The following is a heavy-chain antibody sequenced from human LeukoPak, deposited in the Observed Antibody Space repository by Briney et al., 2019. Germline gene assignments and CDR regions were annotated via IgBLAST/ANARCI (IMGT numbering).Heavy chain of an antibody. D-gene: IGHD4-17*01. V-gene: IGHV1-2*02. CDR1: GYTFTEYY. Sequence: ASVKVSLKASGYTFTEYYLNWMRQAPGQGLEWMGWVSPYSGATHYAQIFQGRVTMTRDTSISTAYMEVSSLRSDDSAAYFCARSLTTATWDYWGQGTLATVSS. CDR3: ARSLTTATWDY. J-gene: IGHJ4*02. CDR2: VSPYSGAT.